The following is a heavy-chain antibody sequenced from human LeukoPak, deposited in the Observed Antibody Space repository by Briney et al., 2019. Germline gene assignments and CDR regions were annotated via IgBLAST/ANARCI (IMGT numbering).Heavy chain of an antibody. CDR2: ISSSSSTI. J-gene: IGHJ6*02. D-gene: IGHD3-3*01. V-gene: IGHV3-48*01. CDR1: GFTFSRYS. CDR3: ARDRTIFGVVNYGMDV. Sequence: GGSLRLSCAASGFTFSRYSMNWVRQAPGKGLEWVSYISSSSSTIYYADSVKGRFTICRDNAKNSLYLQMNSLRAEDTAVYYCARDRTIFGVVNYGMDVWGQGTTVTVSS.